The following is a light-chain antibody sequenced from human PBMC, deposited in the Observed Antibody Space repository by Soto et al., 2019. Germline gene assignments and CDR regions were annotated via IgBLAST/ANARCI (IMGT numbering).Light chain of an antibody. V-gene: IGKV1-6*01. Sequence: AIQITQSPASLSAAVRYRGTITFRSSQDIRNDLGWYQQKPGKAPKVLIYGASTLQSGVPSRFSGERSGTEFTLTISSLQTEDFATYYCIQDYNFPLTFGGGTKVDIK. J-gene: IGKJ4*01. CDR1: QDIRND. CDR3: IQDYNFPLT. CDR2: GAS.